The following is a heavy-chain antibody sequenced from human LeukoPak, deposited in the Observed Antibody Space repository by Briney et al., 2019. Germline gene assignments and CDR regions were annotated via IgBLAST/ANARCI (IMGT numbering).Heavy chain of an antibody. CDR1: GYTFTSYG. Sequence: ASARVSCKASGYTFTSYGITWVRQAPGQGLEWMGWISGYNGNTDYAQNLQGRVTMTTDTSTSTAYMDLRSLRSDDTAVYYCARGLDLKDAFAIWGQGTMVTVSS. V-gene: IGHV1-18*01. CDR2: ISGYNGNT. CDR3: ARGLDLKDAFAI. J-gene: IGHJ3*02.